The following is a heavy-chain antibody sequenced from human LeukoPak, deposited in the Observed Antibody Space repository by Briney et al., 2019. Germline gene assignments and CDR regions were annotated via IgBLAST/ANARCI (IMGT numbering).Heavy chain of an antibody. J-gene: IGHJ4*02. D-gene: IGHD6-13*01. CDR1: GYTVTGYY. Sequence: ASVKVSCKASGYTVTGYYMHWVRQAPGQGLEWMGWINPNSGGTNYAQKFQGRVTMTRDTSISTAYMELSRLRSDDTAVYYYARSLIRIAAASTGGYWGQGTLVTVSS. V-gene: IGHV1-2*02. CDR2: INPNSGGT. CDR3: ARSLIRIAAASTGGY.